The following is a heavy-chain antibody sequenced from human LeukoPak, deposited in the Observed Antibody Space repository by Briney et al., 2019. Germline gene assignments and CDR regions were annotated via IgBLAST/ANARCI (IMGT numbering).Heavy chain of an antibody. D-gene: IGHD2-8*01. CDR3: ARGIVRGQFDY. V-gene: IGHV4-39*07. CDR2: IYYSGST. J-gene: IGHJ4*02. Sequence: SETLSLTCTVSGGSISSSSYYWGWIRQPPGKGLEWIGSIYYSGSTYYNPSLKSRVTISVDTSKNQFSLKLSSVTAADTAVYYCARGIVRGQFDYWGQGTLVTVSS. CDR1: GGSISSSSYY.